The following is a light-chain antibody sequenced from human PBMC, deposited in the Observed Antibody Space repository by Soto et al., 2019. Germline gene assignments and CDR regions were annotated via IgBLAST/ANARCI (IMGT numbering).Light chain of an antibody. CDR1: QSVFDY. V-gene: IGKV3-11*01. Sequence: SPATLSLPPGQRATLSCNASQSVFDYIAWYQQKPGHAPRLLIYEASIRATGVPARFSGSGSGTDFTLTISSLGPEDFAVYYCQERSNWPSLAFGGGPRWIS. CDR2: EAS. CDR3: QERSNWPSLA. J-gene: IGKJ4*01.